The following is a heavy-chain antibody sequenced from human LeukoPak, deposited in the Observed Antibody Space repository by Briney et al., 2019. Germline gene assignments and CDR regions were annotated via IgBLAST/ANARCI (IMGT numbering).Heavy chain of an antibody. V-gene: IGHV1-18*01. J-gene: IGHJ4*02. CDR1: GYTFTSYD. CDR2: ISAYNGNT. D-gene: IGHD4-17*01. Sequence: ASVKVSCKASGYTFTSYDINWVRQATGQGLEWMGWISAYNGNTNYAQKLQGRVTMTTDTSTSTAYMELRSLRSDDTAVYYCARDQDGDKFDYWGQGTLVTVSS. CDR3: ARDQDGDKFDY.